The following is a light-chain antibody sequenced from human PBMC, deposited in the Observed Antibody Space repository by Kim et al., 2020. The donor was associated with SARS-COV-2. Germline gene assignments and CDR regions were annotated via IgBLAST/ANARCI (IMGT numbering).Light chain of an antibody. V-gene: IGKV1-16*01. CDR2: GAS. Sequence: DIHMTQSPASLSASVGDRVTITCRASQGISNYLAWFQQKPGKAPKSLIYGASTLQGGVPSRFAGSVSGTDFTLTISSLQPEDFAIYYCQQYNSHPITFGQGTRLEIK. CDR3: QQYNSHPIT. J-gene: IGKJ5*01. CDR1: QGISNY.